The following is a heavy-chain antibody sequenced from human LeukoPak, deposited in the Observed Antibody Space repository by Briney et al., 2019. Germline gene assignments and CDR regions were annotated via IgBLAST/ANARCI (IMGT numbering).Heavy chain of an antibody. V-gene: IGHV1-8*02. Sequence: ASVKVSCKASGGTFSSYAISWVRQAPGQGLEWMGWMNPNSGNTGYAQKFQGRVTMTRNTSISTAYMELSSLRSEDTAVYYCARGNPIRIAAAGTSDAFDIWGQGTMVTVSS. CDR2: MNPNSGNT. CDR3: ARGNPIRIAAAGTSDAFDI. J-gene: IGHJ3*02. D-gene: IGHD6-13*01. CDR1: GGTFSSYA.